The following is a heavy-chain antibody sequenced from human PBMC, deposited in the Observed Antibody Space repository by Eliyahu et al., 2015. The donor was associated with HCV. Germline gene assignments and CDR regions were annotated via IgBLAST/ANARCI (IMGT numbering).Heavy chain of an antibody. CDR2: ISGYNGNT. J-gene: IGHJ4*02. D-gene: IGHD5-18*01. CDR1: GYTFTSYG. V-gene: IGHV1-18*04. Sequence: QVQLEQSGSEVKKPGASVKVSCKASGYTFTSYGISWVRQAPGQGLEWMGWISGYNGNTNYAQKLQGRVTMTTDTSTSTAYMELRSLRSDDTAVYYCARGRLAWIQLWFGSTYFDYWGQGTRVTVSS. CDR3: ARGRLAWIQLWFGSTYFDY.